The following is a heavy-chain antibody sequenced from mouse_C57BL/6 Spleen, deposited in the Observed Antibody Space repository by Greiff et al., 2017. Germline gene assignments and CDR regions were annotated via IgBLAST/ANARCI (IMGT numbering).Heavy chain of an antibody. CDR2: IDPSDSYT. CDR3: ARKDGNYVGY. V-gene: IGHV1-69*01. CDR1: GYTFTSYW. J-gene: IGHJ2*01. Sequence: QVQLQQSGAELVMPGASVKLSCKASGYTFTSYWMHWVKQRPGQGLEWIGEIDPSDSYTNYNQKFKGKSTLTVDKSSSTAYMQLSSLTSEDSAVYYCARKDGNYVGYWGQGTTLTVSS. D-gene: IGHD2-1*01.